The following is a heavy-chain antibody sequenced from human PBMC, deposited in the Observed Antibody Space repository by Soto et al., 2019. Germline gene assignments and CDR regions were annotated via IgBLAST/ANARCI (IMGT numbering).Heavy chain of an antibody. Sequence: GASVKVSCKASGYTFTSYAMHWVRQAPGQRLEWMGWINAGNGNTKYSQKFQGRVTITRDTSASTAYMELSSLRSEGTAVYYCARRNYIWGSYAQKWFDPWGQGTLVTVSS. CDR1: GYTFTSYA. V-gene: IGHV1-3*01. CDR3: ARRNYIWGSYAQKWFDP. J-gene: IGHJ5*02. D-gene: IGHD3-16*01. CDR2: INAGNGNT.